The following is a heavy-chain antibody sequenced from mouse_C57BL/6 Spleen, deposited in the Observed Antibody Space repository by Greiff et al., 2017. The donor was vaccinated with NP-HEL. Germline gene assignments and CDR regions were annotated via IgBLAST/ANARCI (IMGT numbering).Heavy chain of an antibody. CDR3: ARDQDYGSSYDAMDY. D-gene: IGHD1-1*01. CDR1: GYSITSGYY. V-gene: IGHV3-6*01. Sequence: EVHLVESGPGLVKPSQSLSLTCSVTGYSITSGYYWNWIRQFPGNKLEWMGYISYDGSNNYNPSLKNRISITRDTSKNQFFLKLNSVTTEDTATYYCARDQDYGSSYDAMDYWGQGTSVTVSS. J-gene: IGHJ4*01. CDR2: ISYDGSN.